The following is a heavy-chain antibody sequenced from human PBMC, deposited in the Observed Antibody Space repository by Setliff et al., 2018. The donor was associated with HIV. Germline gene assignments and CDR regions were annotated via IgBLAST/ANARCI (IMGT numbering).Heavy chain of an antibody. CDR2: INPNSGGT. CDR1: GYTFTGYY. CDR3: ARSEGRCSSGLQRYLDL. V-gene: IGHV1-2*02. Sequence: ASVKVSCKASGYTFTGYYMHWVRQAPGQGLEWMGWINPNSGGTKYAQKFQGRVTMTRDTSTNTTYMEMSRLRSDDTAVYYCARSEGRCSSGLQRYLDLWGRGTLVTVSS. D-gene: IGHD3-22*01. J-gene: IGHJ2*01.